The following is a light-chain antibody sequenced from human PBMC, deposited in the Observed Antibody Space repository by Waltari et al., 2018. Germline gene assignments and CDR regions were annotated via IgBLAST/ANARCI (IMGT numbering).Light chain of an antibody. V-gene: IGLV1-40*01. CDR2: GNT. CDR3: QSYDRSLSGSI. J-gene: IGLJ2*01. CDR1: SSNIGAGYD. Sequence: QSGLTQPPSVSGAPGQRVTISCTGSSSNIGAGYDVHWYQLLPGTAPKLLIYGNTNRPSGVPDRFSGSKSGTSASLVITGLQAEDEADYYCQSYDRSLSGSIFGGGTKLTVL.